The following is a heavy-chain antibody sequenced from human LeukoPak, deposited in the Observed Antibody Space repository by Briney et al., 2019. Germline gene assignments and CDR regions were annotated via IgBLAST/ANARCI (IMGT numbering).Heavy chain of an antibody. CDR3: ATDKGSGSYLAKTYDAFDI. J-gene: IGHJ3*02. V-gene: IGHV1-24*01. CDR2: FDPEDGET. CDR1: GYTLTELS. Sequence: ASVKVSCKVSGYTLTELSMHWVRQAPGKGLEWMGGFDPEDGETIYAQKFQGRVTMTEDTSTDTAYMELSSLRSEDTAVYYRATDKGSGSYLAKTYDAFDIWGQGTMVTVSS. D-gene: IGHD1-26*01.